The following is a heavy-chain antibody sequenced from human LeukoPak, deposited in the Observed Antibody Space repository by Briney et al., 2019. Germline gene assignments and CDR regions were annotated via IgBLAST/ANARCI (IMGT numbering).Heavy chain of an antibody. Sequence: GGSLRLSCAASGFTFSSYEMNWVRQAPGKGLEWVSYISSSGSTIYYADSVKGRFTISRDNAKNSLYLQMNSLRAEDTAVYYCAREKGYGVYGDAFDIWGQGTMVTVSS. CDR2: ISSSGSTI. CDR3: AREKGYGVYGDAFDI. CDR1: GFTFSSYE. J-gene: IGHJ3*02. D-gene: IGHD4-17*01. V-gene: IGHV3-48*03.